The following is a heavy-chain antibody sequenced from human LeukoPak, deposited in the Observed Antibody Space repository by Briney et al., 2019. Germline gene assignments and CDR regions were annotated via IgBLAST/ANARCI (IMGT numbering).Heavy chain of an antibody. CDR2: ISAYNGNT. CDR3: ARMSSGWTLLDY. CDR1: GYTFTSYG. V-gene: IGHV1-18*03. Sequence: ASVKVSCKASGYTFTSYGISWVRQAPGQGLEWMGRISAYNGNTNYAQKLQGRVTMTTDTSTSTAYMELRSLRSDDMAVYYCARMSSGWTLLDYWGQGTLVTVSS. D-gene: IGHD6-19*01. J-gene: IGHJ4*02.